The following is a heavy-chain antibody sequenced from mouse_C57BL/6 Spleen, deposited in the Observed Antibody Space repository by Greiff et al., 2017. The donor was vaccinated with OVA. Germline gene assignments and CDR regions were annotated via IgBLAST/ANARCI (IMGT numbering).Heavy chain of an antibody. Sequence: EVKVEESGGGLVQPGGSMKLSCVASGFTFSNYWMNWVRQSPEKGLEWVAQIRLKSDNYATHYAESVKGRFTISRDDSKSSVYLQMNNLRAEDTGIYYCTDGYSPFAYWGQGTLVTVSA. J-gene: IGHJ3*01. CDR2: IRLKSDNYAT. D-gene: IGHD2-3*01. V-gene: IGHV6-3*01. CDR1: GFTFSNYW. CDR3: TDGYSPFAY.